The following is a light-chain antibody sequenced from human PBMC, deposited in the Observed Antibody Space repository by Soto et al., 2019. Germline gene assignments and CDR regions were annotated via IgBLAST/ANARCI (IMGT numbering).Light chain of an antibody. J-gene: IGLJ1*01. Sequence: QSVLTQPPSVSGAPGPRVTISCTGSSSNIGAGYDVHWYQPLPGTAPKLLIYGNSNRPSGVPDRFSGFKSGISASLAITGLQDEDEADYYCQADDGSRSAPVFGTGTKLTVL. CDR2: GNS. CDR1: SSNIGAGYD. CDR3: QADDGSRSAPV. V-gene: IGLV1-40*01.